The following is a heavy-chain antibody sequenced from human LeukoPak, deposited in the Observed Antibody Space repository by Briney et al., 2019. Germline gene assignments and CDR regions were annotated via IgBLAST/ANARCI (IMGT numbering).Heavy chain of an antibody. V-gene: IGHV3-21*01. D-gene: IGHD5-18*01. J-gene: IGHJ4*02. Sequence: PGGSLRLSCAASGFTFSDYSMNWVRQAPGKGLEWVSSISSSNSYYADSVKGRFTISRDNAKNSLYLQMNSLGAEDTAVYYCTRGSFRGYSYGLPPDYWGQGALVTVSS. CDR3: TRGSFRGYSYGLPPDY. CDR1: GFTFSDYS. CDR2: ISSSNS.